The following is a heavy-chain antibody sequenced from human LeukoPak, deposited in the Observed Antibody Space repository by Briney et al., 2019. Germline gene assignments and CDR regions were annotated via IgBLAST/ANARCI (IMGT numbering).Heavy chain of an antibody. J-gene: IGHJ3*02. CDR2: IYTSGST. CDR1: GGSISSSSYY. CDR3: ARDRIAAAHDAFDI. D-gene: IGHD6-13*01. Sequence: SETLSLTCTVSGGSISSSSYYWSWIRQPAGKGLEWIGRIYTSGSTNYNPSLKSRVTISVDTSKNQFSLKLSSVTAADTAVYYCARDRIAAAHDAFDIWGQGTMVTVSS. V-gene: IGHV4-61*02.